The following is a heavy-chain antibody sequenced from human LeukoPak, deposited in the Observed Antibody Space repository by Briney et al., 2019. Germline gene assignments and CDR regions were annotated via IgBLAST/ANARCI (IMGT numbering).Heavy chain of an antibody. J-gene: IGHJ4*02. CDR1: GYTFTGYY. CDR2: INPNSGGT. D-gene: IGHD6-25*01. V-gene: IGHV1-2*02. Sequence: ASVKVSCKASGYTFTGYYMHWVRQAPGQGLEWMGWINPNSGGTNYAQKFQGRVTMTRDTSTSTAYMELSRLRSDDTAVYYCARATAAPSSYFFNRWGQGTLVTVPS. CDR3: ARATAAPSSYFFNR.